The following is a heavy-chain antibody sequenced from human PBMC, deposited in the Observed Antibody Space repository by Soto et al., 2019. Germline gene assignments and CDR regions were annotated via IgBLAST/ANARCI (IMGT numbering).Heavy chain of an antibody. CDR1: GFTFSSYW. J-gene: IGHJ6*02. D-gene: IGHD2-15*01. CDR2: INSDGSST. V-gene: IGHV3-74*01. CDR3: ARRIDPDDYYYGMDV. Sequence: GGSLRLSCVASGFTFSSYWMHWVRQAPGKGLVWVSRINSDGSSTSYADSVKGRFTISRDNAKNTLYLQMNSLRAEDTAVYYCARRIDPDDYYYGMDVWGQGTTVTVSS.